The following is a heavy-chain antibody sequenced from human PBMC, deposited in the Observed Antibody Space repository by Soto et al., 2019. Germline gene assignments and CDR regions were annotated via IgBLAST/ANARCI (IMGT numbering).Heavy chain of an antibody. Sequence: EVQLLESGGDLVQPGGSLRLSCVASGFTFSSFALTWVRQPPGKGLEWVSTLSGSGGDTYYADSVNGRFTISRDKSKNTLYLQMDRLRVEDTAVYYCAKRGGYDYVWKSYRPDYWGQGTLVTVSS. CDR2: LSGSGGDT. J-gene: IGHJ4*02. V-gene: IGHV3-23*01. CDR3: AKRGGYDYVWKSYRPDY. D-gene: IGHD3-16*02. CDR1: GFTFSSFA.